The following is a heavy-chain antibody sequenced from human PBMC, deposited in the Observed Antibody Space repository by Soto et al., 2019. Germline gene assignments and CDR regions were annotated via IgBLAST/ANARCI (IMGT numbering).Heavy chain of an antibody. D-gene: IGHD2-15*01. CDR1: GFTFSSYW. J-gene: IGHJ1*01. V-gene: IGHV3-48*04. CDR3: ARVSGPTAEYFQH. Sequence: GGSLRLSCAASGFTFSSYWMHWVRQAPGKGLEWVSYISSSGSTIYYADSVKGRFTISRDNAKNSLYLQMNSLRAEDTAVYYCARVSGPTAEYFQHWGQGTLVTVSS. CDR2: ISSSGSTI.